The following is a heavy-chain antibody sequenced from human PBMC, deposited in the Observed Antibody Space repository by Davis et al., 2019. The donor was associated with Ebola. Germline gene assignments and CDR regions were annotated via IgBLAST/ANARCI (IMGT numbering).Heavy chain of an antibody. CDR2: IYPGDSET. V-gene: IGHV5-51*01. D-gene: IGHD2-15*01. Sequence: GESLKISCQGSGFTFTSHWIAWVRQVPGKGLEWMGSIYPGDSETRYSPSFQGQATISADKSISTAYLQWSSLKASDTAMYYCARPAAPKTNDAFDIWGQGTMVTVSS. J-gene: IGHJ3*02. CDR3: ARPAAPKTNDAFDI. CDR1: GFTFTSHW.